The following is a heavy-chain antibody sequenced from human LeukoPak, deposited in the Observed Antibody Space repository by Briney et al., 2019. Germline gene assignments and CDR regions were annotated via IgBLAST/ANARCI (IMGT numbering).Heavy chain of an antibody. J-gene: IGHJ3*02. CDR3: ARSEYSYGADAFDI. CDR2: INHSGST. D-gene: IGHD5-18*01. V-gene: IGHV4-34*01. Sequence: SETLSLTCVVYGESFRNFYWSWIRQPPGKGLEWIGEINHSGSTNYNPSLKSRVTISVDTSKNQFSLNLTSVTAADTAVYYCARSEYSYGADAFDIWGQGTMVTVS. CDR1: GESFRNFY.